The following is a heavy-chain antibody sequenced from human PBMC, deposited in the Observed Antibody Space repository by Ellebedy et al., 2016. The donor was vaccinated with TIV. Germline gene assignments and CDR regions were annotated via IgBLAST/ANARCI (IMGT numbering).Heavy chain of an antibody. Sequence: GESLKISXKGSGYSFTSYWISWVRQMPGKGLEWMGIIYPGDSDTRYSPSFQGQVTISADKSINTAYLQWSSLKASDTATYYCARSLTTYYYASSGYWGQGTLVTVSS. V-gene: IGHV5-51*01. CDR3: ARSLTTYYYASSGY. J-gene: IGHJ4*02. CDR2: IYPGDSDT. CDR1: GYSFTSYW. D-gene: IGHD3-22*01.